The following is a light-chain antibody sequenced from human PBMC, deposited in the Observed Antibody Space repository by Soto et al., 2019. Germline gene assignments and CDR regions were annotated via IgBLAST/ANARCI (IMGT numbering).Light chain of an antibody. Sequence: EIVMTQSPATLSVSPGERATLSCRASQSISNNLAWYQQEPGQAPRLLIYGASTRATGIPARFSGSGSGTECTLTISSLQSEDFAVYYCQQYNNWPRTFGQGTKVEIK. CDR2: GAS. CDR3: QQYNNWPRT. J-gene: IGKJ1*01. CDR1: QSISNN. V-gene: IGKV3-15*01.